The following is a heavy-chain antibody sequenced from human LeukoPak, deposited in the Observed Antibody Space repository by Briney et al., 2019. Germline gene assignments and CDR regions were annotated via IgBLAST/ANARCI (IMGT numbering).Heavy chain of an antibody. CDR1: GGSTGTYY. CDR2: IQYSGST. J-gene: IGHJ4*02. V-gene: IGHV4-59*01. D-gene: IGHD1-26*01. Sequence: KPSETLSLTCNVSGGSTGTYYWNWIRQPPGKGLEWIGHIQYSGSTNYNPSLKSRVTISVDTPKNQFSLKLSSVTAADTAVYYCTSGRPLGFDYWGQGTLVTVSS. CDR3: TSGRPLGFDY.